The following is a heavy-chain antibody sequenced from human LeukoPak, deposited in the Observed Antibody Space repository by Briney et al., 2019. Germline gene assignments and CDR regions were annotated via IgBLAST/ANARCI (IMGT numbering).Heavy chain of an antibody. J-gene: IGHJ4*02. CDR1: GYTFTGYY. D-gene: IGHD5-24*01. Sequence: ASVKVSCKASGYTFTGYYMHWVRQAPGQGLEWMGWINPNSGGTNHAQKFQGRVTMTRDTSISTAYMELSRLRSDDTAVYYCARDRAPLRDGYNYPWYFDYWGQGTLVTVSS. CDR2: INPNSGGT. CDR3: ARDRAPLRDGYNYPWYFDY. V-gene: IGHV1-2*02.